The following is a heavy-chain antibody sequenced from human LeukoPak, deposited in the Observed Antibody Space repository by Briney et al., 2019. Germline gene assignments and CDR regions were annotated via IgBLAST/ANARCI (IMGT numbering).Heavy chain of an antibody. Sequence: SETLSLTCTVSGGSISSSSYYWGWIRQPPGKGLEWIGSIYYSGSTYHNPSLKSRVTISVDTSKNQFSLKLSSVTAADTAVYYCARVGYSYGPDYWGQGTLVTVSS. V-gene: IGHV4-39*07. CDR3: ARVGYSYGPDY. CDR2: IYYSGST. CDR1: GGSISSSSYY. D-gene: IGHD5-18*01. J-gene: IGHJ4*02.